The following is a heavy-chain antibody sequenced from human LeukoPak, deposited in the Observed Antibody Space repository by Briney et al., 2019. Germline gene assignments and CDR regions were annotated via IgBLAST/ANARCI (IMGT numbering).Heavy chain of an antibody. V-gene: IGHV3-74*01. CDR3: ARHPNYYLDY. CDR2: ISSDGSIT. D-gene: IGHD2-8*01. Sequence: PGGPLRLSCAASGFTFSTYWMHWVRQAPGKGLVWVSRISSDGSITGYADSVKGRFTISRDNAKNTLYLQMNSLRAEDTAVYYCARHPNYYLDYWGQGTLVTVSS. CDR1: GFTFSTYW. J-gene: IGHJ4*02.